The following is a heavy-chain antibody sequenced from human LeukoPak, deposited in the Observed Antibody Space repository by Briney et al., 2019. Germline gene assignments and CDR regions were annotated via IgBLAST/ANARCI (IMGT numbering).Heavy chain of an antibody. D-gene: IGHD3-16*01. Sequence: PGGSLRLSCAASGFTFSSFTMTWVRQAPGKGLEWVSATGGRGGSTYYADSLEGRFTIARDNSKDMVYLQMNSLKVEDTAIYYCGKEGGAWGQGTKVTVSS. CDR2: TGGRGGST. CDR3: GKEGGA. V-gene: IGHV3-23*01. CDR1: GFTFSSFT. J-gene: IGHJ5*02.